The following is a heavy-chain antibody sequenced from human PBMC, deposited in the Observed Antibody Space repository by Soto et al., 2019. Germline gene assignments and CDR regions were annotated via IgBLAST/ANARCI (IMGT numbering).Heavy chain of an antibody. Sequence: GGSLRLSCAASGFTFSSYAMSWVRQAPGKGLEWVSAISVSGGITYYADSVKGRFTISRDNSKNTLYLQMNSLRAEDTAVYYCATIRGYSYGEYYCDYWGQGTLVSVSS. D-gene: IGHD5-18*01. CDR1: GFTFSSYA. J-gene: IGHJ4*02. CDR2: ISVSGGIT. CDR3: ATIRGYSYGEYYCDY. V-gene: IGHV3-23*01.